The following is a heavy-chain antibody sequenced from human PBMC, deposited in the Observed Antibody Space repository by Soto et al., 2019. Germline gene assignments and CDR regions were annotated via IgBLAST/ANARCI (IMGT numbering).Heavy chain of an antibody. J-gene: IGHJ5*02. Sequence: PSETLSLTCTVSGGSISSGGYYWSWIRQHPGKGLEWIGYIYYSGSTYYNPSLKSRVTISVDTSKNQFSLKLSSVTAADTAVYYCARDAIVATISPAYNWFDPWGQGTLVTVSS. CDR3: ARDAIVATISPAYNWFDP. D-gene: IGHD5-12*01. CDR1: GGSISSGGYY. V-gene: IGHV4-31*03. CDR2: IYYSGST.